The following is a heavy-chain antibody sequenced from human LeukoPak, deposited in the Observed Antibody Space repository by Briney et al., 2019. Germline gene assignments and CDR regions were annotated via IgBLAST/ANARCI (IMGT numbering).Heavy chain of an antibody. Sequence: KSGGSLRLSCAASGFTFSSYSMNWVRQAPGKGLEWVSSISSSSSYIYYADSVKGRFTISRDNAKNSLYPQMNSLRAEDTAVYYCGRDLPTVTSIDYWGQGTLVTVSS. CDR3: GRDLPTVTSIDY. CDR1: GFTFSSYS. CDR2: ISSSSSYI. V-gene: IGHV3-21*01. J-gene: IGHJ4*02. D-gene: IGHD4-17*01.